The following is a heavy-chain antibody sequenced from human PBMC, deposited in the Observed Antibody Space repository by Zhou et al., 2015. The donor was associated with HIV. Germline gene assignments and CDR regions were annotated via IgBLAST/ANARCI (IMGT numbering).Heavy chain of an antibody. Sequence: QVQLVQSGTEVKKTGASVRVSCKSAGYTFTNFFIHWVRQAPGQGLEWMGCLDPYSGDTDSAQKFQGRVTITADESTSTAYMELSSLRSEDTAVYYCARIAVAGGAFDYWGQGTLVTVSS. J-gene: IGHJ4*02. CDR3: ARIAVAGGAFDY. V-gene: IGHV1-2*02. CDR1: GYTFTNFF. CDR2: LDPYSGDT. D-gene: IGHD6-19*01.